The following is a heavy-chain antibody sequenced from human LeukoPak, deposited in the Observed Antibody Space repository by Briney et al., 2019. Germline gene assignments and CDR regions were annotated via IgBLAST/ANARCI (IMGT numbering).Heavy chain of an antibody. CDR1: GFTFSSNP. CDR3: ARGPKVPAPTYYFDY. D-gene: IGHD2-2*01. Sequence: GGSLRLSCAASGFTFSSNPMTWVRQAPGKGREGVSALSGSGTSNSYTDSGRGRFTISRDNSKNTLYLQMNSLRAEDTAVYYCARGPKVPAPTYYFDYWGQGTLVTVSS. CDR2: LSGSGTSN. V-gene: IGHV3-23*01. J-gene: IGHJ4*02.